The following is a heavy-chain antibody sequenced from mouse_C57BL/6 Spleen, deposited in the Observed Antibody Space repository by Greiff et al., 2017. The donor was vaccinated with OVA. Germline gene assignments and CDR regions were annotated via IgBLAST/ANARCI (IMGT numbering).Heavy chain of an antibody. CDR1: GYTFTSYW. D-gene: IGHD1-1*01. V-gene: IGHV1-55*01. CDR3: ARGGGNYAVDY. J-gene: IGHJ2*01. Sequence: VQLQQPGAELVKPGASVKMSCKASGYTFTSYWITWVKQRPGQGLEWIGDIYPGSGSTNYNEKFKSKDTLTVDTSSSTAYMQLSSLTSEDSAVYYCARGGGNYAVDYWGQGTTLTVSS. CDR2: IYPGSGST.